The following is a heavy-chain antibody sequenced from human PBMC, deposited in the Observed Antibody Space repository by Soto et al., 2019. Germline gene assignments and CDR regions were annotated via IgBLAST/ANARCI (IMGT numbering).Heavy chain of an antibody. V-gene: IGHV3-48*03. Sequence: PGGSLRLSCAASGFTFSSYEMNWVRQAPGKGLEWVSYISSSGSTIYYADSVKGRFTISRDNAKNSLYLQMESLRAEDTAVYYCARDHKGGYYYYGMDVWGQGTTVTVS. CDR1: GFTFSSYE. CDR2: ISSSGSTI. J-gene: IGHJ6*01. CDR3: ARDHKGGYYYYGMDV.